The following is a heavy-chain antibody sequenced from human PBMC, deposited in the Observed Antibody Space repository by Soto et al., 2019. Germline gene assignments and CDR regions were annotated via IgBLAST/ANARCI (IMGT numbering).Heavy chain of an antibody. D-gene: IGHD3-10*01. J-gene: IGHJ6*02. CDR3: AREFGKLLDNGRDF. Sequence: LRLSCAASGFTFSSYGMHWVRQAPGKGLEWVAVIWYDGSNKYYADSVKGRFTISRDNSKNTLYLQMNSLRAEDTAVYYCAREFGKLLDNGRDFIGRGTTVTVS. CDR1: GFTFSSYG. CDR2: IWYDGSNK. V-gene: IGHV3-33*01.